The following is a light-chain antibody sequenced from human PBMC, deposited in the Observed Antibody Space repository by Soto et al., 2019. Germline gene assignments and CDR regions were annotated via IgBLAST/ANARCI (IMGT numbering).Light chain of an antibody. CDR3: MQGTHRTPT. CDR1: QPFXSG. V-gene: IGKV1-5*01. CDR2: HAS. J-gene: IGKJ1*01. Sequence: LMTQYPATLSGSVGDRGTITCLASQPFXSGLGWYQQQPGKAPKVLTDHASSLQRGGPSRFSGSGSGTDFTLNISRMEAKDVGVYYLMQGTHRTPTFGQGTKVDIK.